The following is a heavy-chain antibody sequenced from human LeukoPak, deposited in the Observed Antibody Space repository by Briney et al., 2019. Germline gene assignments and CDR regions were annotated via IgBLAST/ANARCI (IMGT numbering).Heavy chain of an antibody. CDR2: IYTSGST. D-gene: IGHD3-22*01. J-gene: IGHJ4*02. V-gene: IGHV4-4*07. CDR1: GGSISIYY. Sequence: SETLSLTCTASGGSISIYYWSWIRQPAGKGLEWIGRIYTSGSTNYNPSLKSRVTMSVDTSKNQFSLKLSSVTAADTAVYYCAREPVVITPGGFDYWGQGTLVTVSS. CDR3: AREPVVITPGGFDY.